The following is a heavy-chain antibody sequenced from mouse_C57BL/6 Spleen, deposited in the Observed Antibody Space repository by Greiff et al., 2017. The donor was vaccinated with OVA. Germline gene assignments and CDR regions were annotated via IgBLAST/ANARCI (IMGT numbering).Heavy chain of an antibody. CDR2: INPNNGGT. D-gene: IGHD1-1*01. CDR3: ARPLSTTVVAPDY. V-gene: IGHV1-26*01. J-gene: IGHJ2*01. CDR1: GYTFTDYY. Sequence: EVQLQQSGPELVKPGASVKISCKASGYTFTDYYMNWVKQSPGKSLEWIGDINPNNGGTSYNQKFKGKATLTVDKSSSTAYMELRSLTSEDSAVYDGARPLSTTVVAPDYWGQGTTLTVSS.